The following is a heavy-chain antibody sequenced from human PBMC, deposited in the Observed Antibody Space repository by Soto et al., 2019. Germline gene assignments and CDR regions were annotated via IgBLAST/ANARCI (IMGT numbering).Heavy chain of an antibody. CDR1: GFTFSDYY. CDR3: ARDLVAVSGGVYSSSSGGYFFDF. V-gene: IGHV3-11*01. D-gene: IGHD6-6*01. Sequence: QVQLVESGGGLVKPGGSLRLSCAASGFTFSDYYMSWIRQAPGKGLEWVSYISNSGRTLYYADSMKGRFTISRDKAKNSLYLQMNSLRSEDTAVYYCARDLVAVSGGVYSSSSGGYFFDFWGQGTLVTVSS. CDR2: ISNSGRTL. J-gene: IGHJ4*02.